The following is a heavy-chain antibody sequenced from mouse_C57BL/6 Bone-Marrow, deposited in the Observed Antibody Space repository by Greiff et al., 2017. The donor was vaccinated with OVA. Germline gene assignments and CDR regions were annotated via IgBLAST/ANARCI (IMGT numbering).Heavy chain of an antibody. CDR1: GYTFTTYP. CDR2: FHPYNDDT. CDR3: ARGFITTVVSSYYFDY. D-gene: IGHD1-1*01. Sequence: VKLQESGAELVKPGASVKMSCKASGYTFTTYPIEWMKQNHGKSLAWIGNFHPYNDDTKYNEKFKGKATLTVEKSSSTVYLELSRLTSDDSAVYYCARGFITTVVSSYYFDYWGQGTTLTVSS. V-gene: IGHV1-47*01. J-gene: IGHJ2*01.